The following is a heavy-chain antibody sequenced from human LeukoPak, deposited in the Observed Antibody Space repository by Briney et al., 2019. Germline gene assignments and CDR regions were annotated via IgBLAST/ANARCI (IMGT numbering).Heavy chain of an antibody. Sequence: GGSLRLSCAASGFTVSSNYMSWVRQAPGKGLEWVSVIYSGGSTYYADSVKGRFTISRDNSKNTLYLQMNGLRAEDTAVYYCASNYDSSPRALDYWGQGTLVTVSS. D-gene: IGHD3-22*01. J-gene: IGHJ4*02. CDR1: GFTVSSNY. V-gene: IGHV3-66*01. CDR2: IYSGGST. CDR3: ASNYDSSPRALDY.